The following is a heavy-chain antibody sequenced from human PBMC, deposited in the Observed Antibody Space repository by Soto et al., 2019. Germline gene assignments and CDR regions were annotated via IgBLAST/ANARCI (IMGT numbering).Heavy chain of an antibody. Sequence: PGGSLRLSCAASGFSFSSYAMGWVRQAQGKGLAWVSAISGSGGSTYYADSVKGRFTISRDNSKNTLYLQMNSLRAEDTAVYYCAKDPLDSSGYGFDIWGQGTMVTVSS. CDR2: ISGSGGST. CDR1: GFSFSSYA. J-gene: IGHJ3*02. CDR3: AKDPLDSSGYGFDI. V-gene: IGHV3-23*01. D-gene: IGHD3-22*01.